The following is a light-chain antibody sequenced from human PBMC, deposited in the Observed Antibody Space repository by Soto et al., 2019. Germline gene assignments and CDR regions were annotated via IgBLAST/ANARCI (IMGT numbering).Light chain of an antibody. CDR1: TGAVTSGHY. Sequence: QAVVTQEPSLTVSPVGTVTLTCGSSTGAVTSGHYPYWFQQKPGQAPRTLIYDTSNKHSWTPARFSGSLLGGKAALTLSGAQPEDEAEYYCLLSYSGAPYVFGTGTKVTVL. V-gene: IGLV7-46*01. CDR3: LLSYSGAPYV. J-gene: IGLJ1*01. CDR2: DTS.